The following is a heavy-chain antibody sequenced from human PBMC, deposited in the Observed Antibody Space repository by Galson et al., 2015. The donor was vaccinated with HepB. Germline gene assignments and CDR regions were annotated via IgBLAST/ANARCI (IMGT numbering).Heavy chain of an antibody. J-gene: IGHJ3*02. V-gene: IGHV4-31*03. CDR1: GGSISSGGYY. CDR3: ARDGPRTAFDI. CDR2: IYYSGST. Sequence: TLSLTCTVSGGSISSGGYYWSWIRQHPGKGLEWIGYIYYSGSTYYNPSLKSRVTISVDTSKNQFSLKLSSVTAADTAVHYCARDGPRTAFDIWGQGTMVTVSS.